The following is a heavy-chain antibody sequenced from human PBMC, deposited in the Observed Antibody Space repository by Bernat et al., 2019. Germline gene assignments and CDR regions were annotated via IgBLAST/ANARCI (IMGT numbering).Heavy chain of an antibody. Sequence: QVQLQESGPGLVKPSGTLSLTCAVSGGSISSSNWWSWVRQPPGKGLEWIGEIYHSGSTNYNPSLKSRVTISVDKSKNQFSLKLSSVTAADTAVYYCAIQLGWSPYIAAAGAQFDYWGQGTLVTVSS. CDR2: IYHSGST. V-gene: IGHV4-4*02. J-gene: IGHJ4*02. CDR1: GGSISSSNW. CDR3: AIQLGWSPYIAAAGAQFDY. D-gene: IGHD6-13*01.